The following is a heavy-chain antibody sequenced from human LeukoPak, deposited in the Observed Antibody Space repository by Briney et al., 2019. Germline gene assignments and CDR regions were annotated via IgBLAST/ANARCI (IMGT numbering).Heavy chain of an antibody. CDR1: GDSISSDISY. CDR3: ARGRPYYDILTGHPYYFDY. CDR2: VSISGST. Sequence: PSETLSLTCTVSGDSISSDISYWSWIRQPAGKELEWIGRVSISGSTNYNPSLKSRVTISVDTSKNQFSLKLSSVTAADTAVYYCARGRPYYDILTGHPYYFDYWGQGTLVTVSS. V-gene: IGHV4-61*02. J-gene: IGHJ4*02. D-gene: IGHD3-9*01.